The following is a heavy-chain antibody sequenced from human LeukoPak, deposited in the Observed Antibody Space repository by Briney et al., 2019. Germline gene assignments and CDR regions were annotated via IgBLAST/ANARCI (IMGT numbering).Heavy chain of an antibody. CDR1: GFTFSSYS. J-gene: IGHJ3*02. CDR3: ARGGDIVVVIDAFDI. Sequence: KPGGSLRLSCAASGFTFSSYSMNWVRQAPGKGLEWVSSISSSSSYIKYADSVKGRFTISRDNAKNSLYLQMNSPRAEDTAVYYCARGGDIVVVIDAFDIWGQGTMVTVSS. CDR2: ISSSSSYI. V-gene: IGHV3-21*01. D-gene: IGHD2-21*01.